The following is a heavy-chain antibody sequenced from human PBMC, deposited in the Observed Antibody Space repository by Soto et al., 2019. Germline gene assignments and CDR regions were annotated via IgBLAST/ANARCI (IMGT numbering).Heavy chain of an antibody. V-gene: IGHV1-69*13. CDR1: GGTFSSYA. CDR3: ARDPALAYYFDY. J-gene: IGHJ4*02. CDR2: IIPIFGTA. Sequence: SVKVSCKASGGTFSSYASSWVRQAPGQGLEWMGGIIPIFGTANYAQKFQGRVTITADESTSTAYMELSSLRSEDTAVYYCARDPALAYYFDYWGQGTLVTVSS. D-gene: IGHD6-13*01.